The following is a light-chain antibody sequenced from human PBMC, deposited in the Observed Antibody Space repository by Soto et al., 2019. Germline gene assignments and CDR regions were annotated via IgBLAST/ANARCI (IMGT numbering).Light chain of an antibody. CDR1: QSVSSSY. CDR2: GAS. Sequence: EIVLTQSPGTLSLSPGERATLSCRASQSVSSSYLAWYQQKPGQAPRLLIYGASSRATGIPDRFSGSGSRTDFTIIISRLEPEDCAVYYCQKYGGSPYILAQGTRLEIK. V-gene: IGKV3-20*01. J-gene: IGKJ2*01. CDR3: QKYGGSPYI.